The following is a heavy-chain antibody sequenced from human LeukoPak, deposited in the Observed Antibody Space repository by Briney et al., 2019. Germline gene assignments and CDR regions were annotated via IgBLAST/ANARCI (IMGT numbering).Heavy chain of an antibody. CDR1: GHTFSSHA. CDR2: ISGSGGNT. V-gene: IGHV3-23*01. CDR3: AKKGGEGRAVAFYYFDY. J-gene: IGHJ4*02. D-gene: IGHD3-16*01. Sequence: GGSLRLSCAASGHTFSSHAMSWVRQAPGKGLEWVSGISGSGGNTYYADSGKGRFTITSDDSKNTLYLQMNSLRAGDTALYYCAKKGGEGRAVAFYYFDYWGQGTLVTVSS.